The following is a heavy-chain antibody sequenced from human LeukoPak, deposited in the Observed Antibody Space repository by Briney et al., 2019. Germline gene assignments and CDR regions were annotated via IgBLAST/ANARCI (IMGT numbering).Heavy chain of an antibody. CDR2: IYSGGST. CDR3: ARGLGYCTSTTCLLPFDY. V-gene: IGHV3-53*01. Sequence: GGSLRLSCAASGFTVSTYYMTWVRQAPGKGLECVSVIYSGGSTYYADSVKGRFTASRDNSKNTLYLQMNSLRAEDTAMYYCARGLGYCTSTTCLLPFDYWGQGTLVTVSS. CDR1: GFTVSTYY. D-gene: IGHD2-8*01. J-gene: IGHJ4*02.